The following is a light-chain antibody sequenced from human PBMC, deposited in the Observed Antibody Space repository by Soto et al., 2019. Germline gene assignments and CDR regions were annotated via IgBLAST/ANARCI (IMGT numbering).Light chain of an antibody. CDR3: QQSYSTLSIT. J-gene: IGKJ5*01. Sequence: DIQMTQSPSSLSASVGDRVTNTCRASENIARHLNWYQQKPGKAPKLLIYAASSLENGVPTRFRGGGSGTDFTLTISNLQPEDFATYYCQQSYSTLSITFGQGTRLEIK. CDR2: AAS. CDR1: ENIARH. V-gene: IGKV1-39*01.